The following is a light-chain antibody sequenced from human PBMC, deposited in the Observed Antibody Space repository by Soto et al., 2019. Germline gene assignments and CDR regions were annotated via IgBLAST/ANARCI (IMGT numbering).Light chain of an antibody. CDR1: SSGVGTYDL. CDR2: EVS. CDR3: CAYIGSSSWV. Sequence: QSALTQPASVSGSPGQSITISCTGLSSGVGTYDLVSWYQHHPGKAPKLILYEVSARPSGISNRFSGSKSGDTASLTISGLQSEDEADYFCCAYIGSSSWVFGGGTKLTVL. V-gene: IGLV2-23*02. J-gene: IGLJ3*02.